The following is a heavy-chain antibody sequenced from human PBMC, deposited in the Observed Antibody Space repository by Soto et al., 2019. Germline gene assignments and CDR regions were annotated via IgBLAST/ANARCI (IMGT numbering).Heavy chain of an antibody. CDR2: IIPILGIA. Sequence: QVQLVQSGAEVKKPGSSVKVSCKASGGTFSSYTISWVRQAPGQGLEWMGRIIPILGIANYAQKFQGRVPITADKSTSTAYMELSSLRSEDTAVYYCARDVGIAAAGELDYWGQGTLVTVSS. V-gene: IGHV1-69*08. CDR3: ARDVGIAAAGELDY. D-gene: IGHD6-13*01. J-gene: IGHJ4*02. CDR1: GGTFSSYT.